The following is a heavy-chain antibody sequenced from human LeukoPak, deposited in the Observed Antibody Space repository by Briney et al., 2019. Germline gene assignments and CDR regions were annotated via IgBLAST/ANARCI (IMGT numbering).Heavy chain of an antibody. CDR1: GFTFSSYG. D-gene: IGHD4-17*01. CDR3: APPPVTVTPP. CDR2: ISYDGSNK. V-gene: IGHV3-30*03. J-gene: IGHJ5*02. Sequence: GRSLRLSCAASGFTFSSYGMHWVRQAPGKGLEWVAVISYDGSNKYYADSVKGRFTISRDNSKNTLYLQMNSLRAEDTAVYYCAPPPVTVTPPWGQGTLVTVSS.